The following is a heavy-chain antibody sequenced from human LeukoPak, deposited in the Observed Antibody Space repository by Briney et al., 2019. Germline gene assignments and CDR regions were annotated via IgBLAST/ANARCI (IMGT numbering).Heavy chain of an antibody. CDR3: ARGSGSYDY. Sequence: GGSLRLSCAASGFTFGSYAMNWVRQAPGKGLEWVSSISSSSSYIYYADSVKGRFTISRDNAKNSLYLQMNSLRADDTAVYYCARGSGSYDYWGQGTLVTVSS. CDR2: ISSSSSYI. CDR1: GFTFGSYA. J-gene: IGHJ4*02. V-gene: IGHV3-21*01. D-gene: IGHD1-26*01.